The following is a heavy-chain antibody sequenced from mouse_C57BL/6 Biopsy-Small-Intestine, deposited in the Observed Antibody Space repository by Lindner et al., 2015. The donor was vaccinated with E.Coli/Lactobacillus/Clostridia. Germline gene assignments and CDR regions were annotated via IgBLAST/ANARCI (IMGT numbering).Heavy chain of an antibody. Sequence: VQLQESGPELVKPGASVKISCKASGYAFSSSWMNWVKQRPGKGLEWIGRMYPGDGDVNYNGKFKGKATLTADKSSSTAYMQLSSLTSEDSAVYFCARSYYSNWYLDVWGTGTTVTVST. D-gene: IGHD2-5*01. CDR3: ARSYYSNWYLDV. V-gene: IGHV1-82*01. CDR1: GYAFSSSW. J-gene: IGHJ1*03. CDR2: MYPGDGDV.